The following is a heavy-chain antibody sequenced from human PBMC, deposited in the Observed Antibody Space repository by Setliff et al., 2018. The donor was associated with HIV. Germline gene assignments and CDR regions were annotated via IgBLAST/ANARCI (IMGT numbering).Heavy chain of an antibody. CDR2: IHHSGTT. V-gene: IGHV4-4*02. CDR3: ASHIAVGPLGYFDY. CDR1: GGSISSSNW. D-gene: IGHD6-19*01. J-gene: IGHJ4*02. Sequence: PSETLSLTCTVSGGSISSSNWWSWVRQAPGEGLDWIGSIHHSGTTYYNPSLKSRVTISVDTTTNQVSLQVNSVTAVDTAVYSCASHIAVGPLGYFDYWGQGTPVTVSS.